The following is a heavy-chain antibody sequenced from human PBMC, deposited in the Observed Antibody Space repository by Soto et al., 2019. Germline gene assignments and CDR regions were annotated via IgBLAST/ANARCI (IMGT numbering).Heavy chain of an antibody. CDR1: GSSISSYY. CDR2: IYYSGST. Sequence: SETLSLTCTVSGSSISSYYWSGIRQPPGKGLEWVWYIYYSGSTNYNPSLKSRVTLSVDTSKNQFSLKLSAVTAADTAVYYCARNPIVPAAMYYYYYMDVWGKGTTVTVSS. V-gene: IGHV4-59*13. CDR3: ARNPIVPAAMYYYYYMDV. D-gene: IGHD2-2*01. J-gene: IGHJ6*03.